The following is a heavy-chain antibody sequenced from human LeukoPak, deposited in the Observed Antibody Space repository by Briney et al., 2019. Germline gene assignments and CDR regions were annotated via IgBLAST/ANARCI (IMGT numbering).Heavy chain of an antibody. CDR1: GGSFSDYY. D-gene: IGHD3-16*02. V-gene: IGHV4-34*01. J-gene: IGHJ4*02. Sequence: SSETLSLTCAVYGGSFSDYYWNWIRQSPGKGLEWIGQINHSGSTNYNPSLKSRVTISVDTSKNQFSLKLSSVTAADTAMYYCARGEALVDYWGQGTLVTVSS. CDR3: ARGEALVDY. CDR2: INHSGST.